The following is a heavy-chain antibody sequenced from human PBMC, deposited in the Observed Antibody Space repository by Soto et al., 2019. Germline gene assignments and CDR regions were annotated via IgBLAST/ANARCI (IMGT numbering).Heavy chain of an antibody. Sequence: VRLLESGGGLVQPGGSLRLSCAASGFSFSTYAMSWVRQAPGKGLEWVSGISGSGGSTYYADSVKGRFTISRDNSKNALYLQMYSLRADDTALYYCAKDSRSSSSRLTEYLQHWGQGTLVAVSS. CDR3: AKDSRSSSSRLTEYLQH. J-gene: IGHJ1*01. CDR1: GFSFSTYA. D-gene: IGHD2-2*01. V-gene: IGHV3-23*01. CDR2: ISGSGGST.